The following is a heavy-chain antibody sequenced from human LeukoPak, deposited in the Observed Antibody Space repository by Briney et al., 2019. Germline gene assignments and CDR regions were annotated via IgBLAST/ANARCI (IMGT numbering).Heavy chain of an antibody. CDR1: GGTFSSYT. D-gene: IGHD3-10*01. CDR3: AREVTMVRGVIIAPYLDY. CDR2: IIPILGIA. J-gene: IGHJ4*02. Sequence: SVKVSCKASGGTFSSYTISWVRQAPGQGLEWMGRIIPILGIANYAQKFQGRVTITADKSTSTAYMELSSLRSEDTAVYYCAREVTMVRGVIIAPYLDYWGQGTLVTVSS. V-gene: IGHV1-69*04.